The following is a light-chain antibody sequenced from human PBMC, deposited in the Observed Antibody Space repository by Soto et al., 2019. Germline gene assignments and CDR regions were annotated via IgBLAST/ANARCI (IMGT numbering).Light chain of an antibody. Sequence: DIQMTQSPASVSASVGDRITITCRASQGISSYLAWYQQKPGKAPKSRIYTKGSLLSGLPLRFSGSGYGTDFTIALSSLQPDDFATYFCQQANSFPFTFGPGTKVHIK. V-gene: IGKV1-12*01. CDR1: QGISSY. CDR2: TKG. J-gene: IGKJ3*01. CDR3: QQANSFPFT.